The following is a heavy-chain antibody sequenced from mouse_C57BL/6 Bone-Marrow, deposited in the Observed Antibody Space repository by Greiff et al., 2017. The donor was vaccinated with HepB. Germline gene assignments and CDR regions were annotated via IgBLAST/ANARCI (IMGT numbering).Heavy chain of an antibody. D-gene: IGHD4-1*01. CDR2: IYPRSGNT. CDR1: GYTFTSYG. Sequence: VQLQESGAELARPGASVKLSCKASGYTFTSYGISWVTQRTGQGLEWIGEIYPRSGNTYYNEKFKGKATLTADKSSSTAYMELRSLTSEDSAVYFCARYWDGWGFAYWGQGTLVTVSA. CDR3: ARYWDGWGFAY. V-gene: IGHV1-81*01. J-gene: IGHJ3*01.